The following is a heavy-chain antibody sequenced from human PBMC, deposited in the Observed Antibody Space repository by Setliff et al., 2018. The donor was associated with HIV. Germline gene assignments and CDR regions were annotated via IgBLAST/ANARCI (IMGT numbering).Heavy chain of an antibody. V-gene: IGHV3-7*03. D-gene: IGHD3-9*01. CDR3: ARDPYDSLTIDYGAFDT. Sequence: PGGSLRLSCAASGFSFSDLCMTWVRQAPGKGLEWVANIKQDGSKQYYVASINGRFAISRDNSKNLLYLQMTSLRAEDTAVYYCARDPYDSLTIDYGAFDTWGQGTMVTVSS. J-gene: IGHJ3*02. CDR2: IKQDGSKQ. CDR1: GFSFSDLC.